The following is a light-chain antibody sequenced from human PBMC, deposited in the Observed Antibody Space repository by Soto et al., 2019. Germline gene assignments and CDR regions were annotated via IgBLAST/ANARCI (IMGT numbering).Light chain of an antibody. V-gene: IGLV3-21*01. J-gene: IGLJ2*01. CDR1: NIGSKR. CDR2: YDS. CDR3: QVWESSSDHVV. Sequence: SYELTQPPSVSVAPGKTARITCGGNNIGSKRVHWYQQKPAQAPVLVIYYDSDRPSGIPERFSGSNSGNTATLTISRVEAGDESDYYCQVWESSSDHVVFGGGTKLTVL.